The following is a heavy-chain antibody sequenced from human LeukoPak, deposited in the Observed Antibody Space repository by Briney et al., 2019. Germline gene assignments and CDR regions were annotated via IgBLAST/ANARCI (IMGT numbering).Heavy chain of an antibody. CDR1: GFTLYDYG. CDR2: INWNGGST. D-gene: IGHD3-22*01. CDR3: ARTFPYYDSSGYYSPYFDY. Sequence: GGSLRLSCAASGFTLYDYGMSWGRQAPGKGLEWGSGINWNGGSTGYADSVKGRFTISRDNAKNSLYLQMNSLRAEDTALYHCARTFPYYDSSGYYSPYFDYWGQGTLVTVSS. V-gene: IGHV3-20*01. J-gene: IGHJ4*02.